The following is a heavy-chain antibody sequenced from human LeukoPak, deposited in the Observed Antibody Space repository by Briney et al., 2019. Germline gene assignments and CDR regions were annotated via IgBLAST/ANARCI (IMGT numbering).Heavy chain of an antibody. V-gene: IGHV4-59*02. J-gene: IGHJ4*02. CDR3: AKLHMAAAGLPVDY. CDR2: IYYSGST. CDR1: GVSVSPYY. Sequence: PSETLSLTCTVSGVSVSPYYWSWIRQPPGKGLEWIGYIYYSGSTTYNPSLKSPVTISVDTSRNQFSLKLSSVTAADTAVYYCAKLHMAAAGLPVDYWGQGTLVTVSS. D-gene: IGHD6-13*01.